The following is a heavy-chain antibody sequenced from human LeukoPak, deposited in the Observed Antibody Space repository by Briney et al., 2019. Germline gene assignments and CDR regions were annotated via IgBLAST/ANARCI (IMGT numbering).Heavy chain of an antibody. J-gene: IGHJ5*02. Sequence: GGSLRLSCAASGFTFNNYAMTWVRQAPGKGLEWVSTISDSVSGGSTYYADSVKGRFTISRDNSKDTLYLQMNSLRAEDTAVYYCAKDRTGYSYGYFLSPWGQGTLVTVSS. CDR2: ISDSVSGGST. CDR1: GFTFNNYA. D-gene: IGHD5-18*01. V-gene: IGHV3-23*01. CDR3: AKDRTGYSYGYFLSP.